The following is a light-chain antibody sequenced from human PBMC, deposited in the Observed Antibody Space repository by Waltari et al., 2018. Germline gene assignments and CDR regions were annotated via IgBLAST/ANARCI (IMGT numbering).Light chain of an antibody. CDR2: GTS. J-gene: IGKJ3*01. CDR3: QQYSNWPLA. CDR1: QSVSSS. V-gene: IGKV3-15*01. Sequence: EIVLTQSPATLSLSPGERATLSCRASQSVSSSLAWYQQKPGQAPRLLIYGTSSRATGIPDRFSGSGSGTDFTLTISSLEPEDFAVYYRQQYSNWPLAFGPGTKLDIK.